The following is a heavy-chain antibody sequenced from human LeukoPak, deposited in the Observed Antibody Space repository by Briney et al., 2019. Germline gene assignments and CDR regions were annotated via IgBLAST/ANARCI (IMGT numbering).Heavy chain of an antibody. J-gene: IGHJ3*02. D-gene: IGHD3-10*01. CDR1: GGSISSYY. Sequence: SETLSLTCTVSGGSISSYYWSWIRQPPGKGLEWIGYIYYSGSTNYNPSLKSRVTISVDTSKNQFSLKLSSVTAADTAVYYCARDRMLNGYYYGSGSYYIDAFDIWGQGTMVTVSS. CDR3: ARDRMLNGYYYGSGSYYIDAFDI. V-gene: IGHV4-59*01. CDR2: IYYSGST.